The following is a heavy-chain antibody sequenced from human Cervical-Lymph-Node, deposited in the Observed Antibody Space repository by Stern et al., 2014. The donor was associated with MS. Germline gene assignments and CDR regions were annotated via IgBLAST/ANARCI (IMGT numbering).Heavy chain of an antibody. V-gene: IGHV1-69*01. D-gene: IGHD5-12*01. CDR3: ATPTTFTVGIMDV. CDR2: IILILGTP. Sequence: MEVVKCGAEVKKPGYSVKVSCKASGGSFSGQDIKWVRQDRGQVIEWMGGIILILGTPNYSQTFQDIVTITADASTSTFYMEVCILRSDDTAMYYCATPTTFTVGIMDVWGQGTTVTVSS. CDR1: GGSFSGQD. J-gene: IGHJ6*02.